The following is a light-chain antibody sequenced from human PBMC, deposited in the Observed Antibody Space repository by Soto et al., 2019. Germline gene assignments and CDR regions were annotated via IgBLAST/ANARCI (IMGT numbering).Light chain of an antibody. J-gene: IGKJ5*01. Sequence: EVVLTQSPATLSLPPGQRATLSCRSSQSVSSTYLAWYQQQPGQAPRLLMSGTSNRATGTPDRLSGSGSGTDFTLNISRLEPEDFAVYYCQQYGSPPITFGHGTRLEIK. V-gene: IGKV3-20*01. CDR1: QSVSSTY. CDR3: QQYGSPPIT. CDR2: GTS.